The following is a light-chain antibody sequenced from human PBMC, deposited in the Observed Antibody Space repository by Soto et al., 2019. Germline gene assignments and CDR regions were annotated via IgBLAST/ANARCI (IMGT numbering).Light chain of an antibody. J-gene: IGLJ7*01. CDR1: TGAVTSGHY. V-gene: IGLV7-46*01. CDR2: DVN. Sequence: QTVVTQEPSLTVSPGGTVTLTCGSSTGAVTSGHYPYWFQVKPGQAPRTLLYDVNNKHSWTPPRFSGSILGGKAALTLSGAQPEDEADYYCMLSYSGPSIFGRGTQLTVL. CDR3: MLSYSGPSI.